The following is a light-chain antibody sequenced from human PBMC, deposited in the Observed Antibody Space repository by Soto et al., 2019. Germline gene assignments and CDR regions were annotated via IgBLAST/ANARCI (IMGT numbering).Light chain of an antibody. CDR2: DAS. J-gene: IGKJ5*01. Sequence: DIQMTQSPSSLSASVGDRFAITCQASQDISNYLNWYQQKPGKDPKLLIYDASSLESGVPSRFSGSGSGTEFTLTISSLQPDDFATYYCQQYNSYPYTFGQGTRLEIK. CDR3: QQYNSYPYT. CDR1: QDISNY. V-gene: IGKV1-5*01.